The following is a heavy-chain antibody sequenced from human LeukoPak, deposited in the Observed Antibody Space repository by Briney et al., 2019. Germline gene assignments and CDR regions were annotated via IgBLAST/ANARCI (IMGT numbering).Heavy chain of an antibody. CDR2: IYHSGST. D-gene: IGHD5-18*01. V-gene: IGHV4-30-2*01. CDR3: ARGNLPIQLGPTYYFDY. J-gene: IGHJ4*02. Sequence: SETLSLTCAVSGGSISSGGYSWSWIRQPPGKGLEWIGYIYHSGSTYYNPSLKSRVTISVDRSKNQFSLKLSSVTAADTAVYYCARGNLPIQLGPTYYFDYWGQGTLVTVSS. CDR1: GGSISSGGYS.